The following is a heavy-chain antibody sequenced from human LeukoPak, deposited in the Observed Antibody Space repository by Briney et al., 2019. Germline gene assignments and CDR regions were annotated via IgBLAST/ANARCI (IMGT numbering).Heavy chain of an antibody. Sequence: GGSLRLSCAASGFTFSSYSMNWVRQAPGKGLEWVSSISSSSSYTYYADSVKGRFTISRDNAKNSLYLQMNSLRAEDTAVYYCARDGGYNYGMDVWGQGTTVTVSS. D-gene: IGHD2-2*02. CDR2: ISSSSSYT. CDR3: ARDGGYNYGMDV. V-gene: IGHV3-21*01. CDR1: GFTFSSYS. J-gene: IGHJ6*02.